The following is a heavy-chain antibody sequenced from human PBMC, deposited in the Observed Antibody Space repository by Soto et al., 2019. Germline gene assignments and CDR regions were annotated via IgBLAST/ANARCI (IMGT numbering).Heavy chain of an antibody. V-gene: IGHV2-5*02. Sequence: QITLKXSGPTLVRPTQTLTLTCTVSGFSLDTWGVGVGWIRQSPGKAPEWLALIYWDDDKRYSPSLKNRLTITKDTSKNQVVLTLTNMDPVDTVTYYCARALGSWGSYYFDHWGQGTLVTVSS. CDR3: ARALGSWGSYYFDH. CDR1: GFSLDTWGVG. J-gene: IGHJ4*02. CDR2: IYWDDDK. D-gene: IGHD3-16*01.